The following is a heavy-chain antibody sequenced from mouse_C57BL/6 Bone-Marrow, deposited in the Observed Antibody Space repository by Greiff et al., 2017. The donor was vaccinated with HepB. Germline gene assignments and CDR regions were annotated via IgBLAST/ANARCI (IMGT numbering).Heavy chain of an antibody. Sequence: QVQLQQPGAELVRPGSSVKLSCKASGYTFTSYWMHWVKQRPIQGLEWIGNIDPSDSETHYNQKFKDKATLTVDKSSSTAYMQLSSLTSEDSAVYYCASSRITTVDYYAMDYWGQGTSVTVSS. J-gene: IGHJ4*01. CDR3: ASSRITTVDYYAMDY. D-gene: IGHD1-1*01. CDR2: IDPSDSET. V-gene: IGHV1-52*01. CDR1: GYTFTSYW.